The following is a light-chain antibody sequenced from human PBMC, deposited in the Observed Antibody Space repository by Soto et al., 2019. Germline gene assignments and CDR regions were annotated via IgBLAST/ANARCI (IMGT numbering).Light chain of an antibody. CDR3: QSYDSSLSGYV. J-gene: IGLJ1*01. Sequence: QSVLTQPPSVSGAPGQRVTISCTGSSSNIGAGYDVHWYQQLPGTAPKLLIYGNSSRPSGVPDRFSGSKSGTSVSLAITGLQAEDEADYYCQSYDSSLSGYVFGTGTKVTVL. CDR2: GNS. CDR1: SSNIGAGYD. V-gene: IGLV1-40*01.